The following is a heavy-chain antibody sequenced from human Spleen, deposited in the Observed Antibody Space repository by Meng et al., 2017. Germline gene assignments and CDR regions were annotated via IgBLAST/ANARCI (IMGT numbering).Heavy chain of an antibody. CDR3: ARVGGETDILTGYADY. D-gene: IGHD3-9*01. Sequence: GESLKISCAASEFTFRSYAMHWVRQAPGKGLEWVAVISYDGSNKYYADSVKGRFTISRDNSKNTLYVQMNSLRAEDTAVYYCARVGGETDILTGYADYWGQGTLVTVSS. CDR1: EFTFRSYA. J-gene: IGHJ4*02. V-gene: IGHV3-30*04. CDR2: ISYDGSNK.